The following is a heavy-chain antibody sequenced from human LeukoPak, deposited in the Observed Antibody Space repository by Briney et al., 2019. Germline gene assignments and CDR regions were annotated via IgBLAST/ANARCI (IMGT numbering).Heavy chain of an antibody. CDR2: IKSKTDGGTT. J-gene: IGHJ5*02. V-gene: IGHV3-15*01. CDR3: TTDPYSNYVSDWFDP. D-gene: IGHD4-11*01. Sequence: PGGSLRLSCAASGFTFSNAWMSWVRQAPGKGLEWVGRIKSKTDGGTTDYAALVKGRFTISRDYSKNMLYLQMNSLKTEDIAVYYCTTDPYSNYVSDWFDPWGQGTLVTVSS. CDR1: GFTFSNAW.